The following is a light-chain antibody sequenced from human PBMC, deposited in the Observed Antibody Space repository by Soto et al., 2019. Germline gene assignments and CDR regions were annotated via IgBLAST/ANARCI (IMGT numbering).Light chain of an antibody. CDR1: QSISSH. V-gene: IGKV3-15*01. Sequence: EIVMTQSPATLPVSPGDGATLSCRASQSISSHLGWYQQKPGQAPRLLIYAASIRATGVPDRFSGSGSGAEFTLTISSLQSEDFAVYYCQQYNQWPRTFGQGTKVEIK. J-gene: IGKJ1*01. CDR2: AAS. CDR3: QQYNQWPRT.